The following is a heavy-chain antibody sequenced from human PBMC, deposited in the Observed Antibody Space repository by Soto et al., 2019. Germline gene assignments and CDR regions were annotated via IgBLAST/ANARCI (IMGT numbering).Heavy chain of an antibody. V-gene: IGHV1-8*01. Sequence: QVQLVQSGAEVKKPGASVKVSCKASGYTFTSYDINWVRQATGQGLEWMGWMNPNSGNTGYAQNFQGRVTMTRNTSISTAYMELSSLRSEDTAVYYCARDEAYYYYYYGMDVWGQGTTVTVSS. J-gene: IGHJ6*02. CDR2: MNPNSGNT. CDR1: GYTFTSYD. CDR3: ARDEAYYYYYYGMDV.